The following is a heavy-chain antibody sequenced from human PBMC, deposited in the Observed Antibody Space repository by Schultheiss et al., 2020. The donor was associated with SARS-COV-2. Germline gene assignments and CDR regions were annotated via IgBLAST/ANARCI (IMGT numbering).Heavy chain of an antibody. V-gene: IGHV4-59*12. J-gene: IGHJ6*02. CDR2: IYHSGST. D-gene: IGHD2-15*01. CDR3: ARDGVVEGAIWSYNYGLDV. CDR1: GGSISSYY. Sequence: SETLSLTCTVSGGSISSYYWSWIRQPPGKGLEWIGSIYHSGSTYYNPSLKSRVTISVDTSKNQFSLKLSSVTAADTAVYYCARDGVVEGAIWSYNYGLDVWGQGTLVTVSS.